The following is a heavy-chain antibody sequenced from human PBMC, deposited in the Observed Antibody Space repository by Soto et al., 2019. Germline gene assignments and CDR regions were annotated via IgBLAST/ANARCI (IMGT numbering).Heavy chain of an antibody. D-gene: IGHD3-16*01. V-gene: IGHV4-30-2*01. CDR2: IYHSGST. Sequence: KSSETLSLTFAVSGGSISSGGYSWSWIRQPPGKGLEWIGYIYHSGSTYYNPSLKSRVTISVDRSKNQFSLKLSSVTAADTAVYYCARGPPFHWGQGTLVTVSS. CDR3: ARGPPFH. J-gene: IGHJ4*02. CDR1: GGSISSGGYS.